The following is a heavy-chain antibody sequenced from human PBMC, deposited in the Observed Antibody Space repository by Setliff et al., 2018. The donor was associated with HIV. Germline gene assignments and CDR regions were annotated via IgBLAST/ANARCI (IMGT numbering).Heavy chain of an antibody. CDR3: ARVLNPSDAFDI. J-gene: IGHJ3*02. CDR2: IYYSGSS. CDR1: GGSISSVYYY. Sequence: PSETLSLTCSVSGGSISSVYYYWRWIRQHPGKGLEWIGYIYYSGSSYYNPSLKSRVTISVDTSKNQFSVKLSSVTAADTAVYYCARVLNPSDAFDIWGQGTMVTVSS. V-gene: IGHV4-31*03.